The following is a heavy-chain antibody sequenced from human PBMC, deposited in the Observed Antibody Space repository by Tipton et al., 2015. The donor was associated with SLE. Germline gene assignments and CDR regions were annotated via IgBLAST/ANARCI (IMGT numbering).Heavy chain of an antibody. V-gene: IGHV3-23*01. Sequence: GSLRLSCADSGFTFSTYGMTWVRQAPGKGLEWVSAISGSGGTTSYADSVKGRFTISRDNSKNTLSLQMNSLRVEDTAVYYCAKDAPSSSGWFFDYWGQGTPVTVSS. CDR2: ISGSGGTT. J-gene: IGHJ4*02. D-gene: IGHD6-19*01. CDR1: GFTFSTYG. CDR3: AKDAPSSSGWFFDY.